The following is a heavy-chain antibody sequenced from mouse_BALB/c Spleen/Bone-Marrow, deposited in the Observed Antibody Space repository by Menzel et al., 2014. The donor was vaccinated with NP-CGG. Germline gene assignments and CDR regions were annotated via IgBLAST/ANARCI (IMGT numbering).Heavy chain of an antibody. Sequence: QVQLKESGAELVKPGASVKLSCKASGYTFTSYYMYWVKQRPGQGLEWIGEINPSNGCTNFNEKFKSKATLTVDKSSSTAYMQLSSLTSEDSAVYYCTRSYYGNYFDVWGAGTTVTVSS. CDR1: GYTFTSYY. CDR3: TRSYYGNYFDV. CDR2: INPSNGCT. V-gene: IGHV1S81*02. J-gene: IGHJ1*01. D-gene: IGHD2-1*01.